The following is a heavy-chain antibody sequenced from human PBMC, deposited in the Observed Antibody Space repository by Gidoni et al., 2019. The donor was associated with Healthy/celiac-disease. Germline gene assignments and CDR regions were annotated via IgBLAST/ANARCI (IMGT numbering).Heavy chain of an antibody. CDR3: ARNGKEVIKNLPSYYYGMDV. J-gene: IGHJ6*02. CDR2: VRHPGQA. Sequence: QAQLQESGPGLVKPSETLSLTCTVSGDSVNHYSWGWVRQPPGKGLEWIGFVRHPGQAKYSPSMETRVTMSVDTSKNQFSLKMRSVTAADTAVYYCARNGKEVIKNLPSYYYGMDVWGQGTTVSVSS. CDR1: GDSVNHYS. D-gene: IGHD2-21*01. V-gene: IGHV4-59*02.